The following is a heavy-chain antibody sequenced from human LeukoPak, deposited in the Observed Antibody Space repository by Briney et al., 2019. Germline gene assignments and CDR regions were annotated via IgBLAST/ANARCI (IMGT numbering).Heavy chain of an antibody. D-gene: IGHD3-3*01. CDR2: IWYDGSNK. CDR3: ATDLTSYYDLWSGYQYYYYYGMDV. Sequence: GGSLRLSCAASGFTFSSYGMHWVRQAPGKGLEWVAVIWYDGSNKYYADSVKGRFTISRDNSKNTLYLQMNSLRAEDTAVYYCATDLTSYYDLWSGYQYYYYYGMDVWGQGTTVTVSS. J-gene: IGHJ6*02. V-gene: IGHV3-33*01. CDR1: GFTFSSYG.